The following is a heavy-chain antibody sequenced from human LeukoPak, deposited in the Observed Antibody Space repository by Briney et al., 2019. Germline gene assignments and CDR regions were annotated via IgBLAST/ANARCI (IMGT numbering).Heavy chain of an antibody. Sequence: GGSLRLSCAVSGFTFNDAWMSWVRQAPGKGLEWVSAISGSGGSTYYADSVKGRFTISRDNSKNTLYLQMNSLRAEDTAVYYCAKGLNYDFWSGYLAVEYYYYGMDVWGQGTTVTVSS. D-gene: IGHD3-3*01. CDR1: GFTFNDAW. CDR3: AKGLNYDFWSGYLAVEYYYYGMDV. J-gene: IGHJ6*02. CDR2: ISGSGGST. V-gene: IGHV3-23*01.